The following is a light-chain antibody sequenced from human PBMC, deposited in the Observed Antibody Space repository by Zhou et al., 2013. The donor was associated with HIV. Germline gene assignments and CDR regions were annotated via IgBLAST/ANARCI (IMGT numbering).Light chain of an antibody. J-gene: IGKJ4*01. CDR3: QQANSFSLT. Sequence: IQLTQSPSSLSASLGDRVTISCRASQDINNHLSWYQQRPGRAPKLLMYAASTLQTGVPSRFSGRGSGTDFTLTISSLQPEDFATYYCQQANSFSLTFGGGTKVEIK. V-gene: IGKV1-9*01. CDR2: AAS. CDR1: QDINNH.